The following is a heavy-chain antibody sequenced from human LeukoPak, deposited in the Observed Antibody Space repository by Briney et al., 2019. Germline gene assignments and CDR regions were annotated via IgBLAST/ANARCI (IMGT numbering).Heavy chain of an antibody. CDR1: GFTFSSYG. J-gene: IGHJ5*02. CDR3: AKNGLLWFGDPIRGWFDP. D-gene: IGHD3-10*01. CDR2: ISYDGSNK. V-gene: IGHV3-30*18. Sequence: PGGSLRLSCAASGFTFSSYGMHWVRQAPGKGLEWVAVISYDGSNKYYADSVKGRFTISRDNSKNTLYLQMNSLRAEDTAVYYCAKNGLLWFGDPIRGWFDPWGQGTLVTASS.